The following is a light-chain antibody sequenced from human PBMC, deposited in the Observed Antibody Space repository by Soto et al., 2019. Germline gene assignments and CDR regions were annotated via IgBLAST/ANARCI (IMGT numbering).Light chain of an antibody. J-gene: IGKJ4*01. CDR2: GAS. V-gene: IGKV3-15*01. CDR1: QSVSSN. CDR3: QQYNNWPLT. Sequence: EIVMTQSPATLSVSPGERATLSCRASQSVSSNLAWYQQKPGQAPRLLSCGASTRATGIPARFSGSGSGTEFTLTINSLQSEDFAVYYCQQYNNWPLTFGGGTKVEIK.